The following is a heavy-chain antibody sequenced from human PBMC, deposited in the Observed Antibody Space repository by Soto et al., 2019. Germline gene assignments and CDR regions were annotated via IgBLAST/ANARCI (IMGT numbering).Heavy chain of an antibody. D-gene: IGHD6-13*01. Sequence: SETLSLTCTVSGGSISSGAYYWSWIRQHPGKGLEWIGYMYYTGRTYYNPSLESRVIISGDTSKNHFSLNLSSVTAADTAVYYCARRRAFSSWDSGADAFDIWGQGTMVTVSS. V-gene: IGHV4-31*03. CDR1: GGSISSGAYY. CDR3: ARRRAFSSWDSGADAFDI. J-gene: IGHJ3*02. CDR2: MYYTGRT.